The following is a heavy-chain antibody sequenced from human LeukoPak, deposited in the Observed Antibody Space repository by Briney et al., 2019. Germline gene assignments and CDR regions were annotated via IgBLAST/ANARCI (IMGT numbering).Heavy chain of an antibody. CDR2: ISGSGVTT. CDR3: ARGSTYYDSSGQVPFDY. D-gene: IGHD3-22*01. Sequence: GGSLRLSCAASGFTFSNYALNWVRQAPGKGLDWVSAISGSGVTTYYADSVKGRFTISRDNGKNTLYLQMNSLRAEDTAVYYCARGSTYYDSSGQVPFDYWGQGTLVTVSS. J-gene: IGHJ4*02. V-gene: IGHV3-23*01. CDR1: GFTFSNYA.